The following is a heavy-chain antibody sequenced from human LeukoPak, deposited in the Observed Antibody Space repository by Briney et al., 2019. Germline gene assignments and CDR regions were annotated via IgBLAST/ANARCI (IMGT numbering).Heavy chain of an antibody. D-gene: IGHD3-16*01. CDR1: GYTFSGYY. CDR2: INSNSGDT. Sequence: ASVKVSCKASGYTFSGYYIHWVRQAPGQGLEWMGWINSNSGDTEYAQTFQGRVTMTRETSISTFYMDLIGLRSDDTAVYYCVSGRRGGYGLDVWDQGTTVTVSS. CDR3: VSGRRGGYGLDV. J-gene: IGHJ6*02. V-gene: IGHV1-2*02.